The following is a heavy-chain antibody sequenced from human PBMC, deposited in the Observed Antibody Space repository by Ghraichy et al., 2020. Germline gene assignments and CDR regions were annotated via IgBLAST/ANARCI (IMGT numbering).Heavy chain of an antibody. Sequence: SETLSLTCTVSGGSISSYYWSWIRQPPGKGLEWIGYIYYSGSTNYNPSLKSRVTISVDTSKNQFSLKLSSVTAADTAVYYCASLGVAVAGRKFDYWGQGTLVTVSS. V-gene: IGHV4-59*01. CDR1: GGSISSYY. D-gene: IGHD6-19*01. CDR3: ASLGVAVAGRKFDY. J-gene: IGHJ4*02. CDR2: IYYSGST.